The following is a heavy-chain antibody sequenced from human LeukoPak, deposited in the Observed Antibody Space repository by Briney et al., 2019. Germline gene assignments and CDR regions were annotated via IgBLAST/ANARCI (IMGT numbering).Heavy chain of an antibody. CDR3: ARYWRDAFDI. J-gene: IGHJ3*02. CDR1: GYTFTGDY. V-gene: IGHV3-33*01. D-gene: IGHD2-15*01. Sequence: SCKASGYTFTGDYMHWVRQAPGKGLEWVAVIWYDGSNKYYADSVKGRFTISRDSSKNTLYLQMNSLRAEDTAVYYCARYWRDAFDIWGQGTMVTVSS. CDR2: IWYDGSNK.